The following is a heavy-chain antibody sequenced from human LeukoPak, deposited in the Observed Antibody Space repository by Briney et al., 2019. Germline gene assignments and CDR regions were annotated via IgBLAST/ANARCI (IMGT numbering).Heavy chain of an antibody. CDR2: IDESGGSI. CDR3: ARDYGSRGSSSYPFDN. D-gene: IGHD3-10*01. Sequence: QPGGSLRLSCAATGFTFSSDAMSWVRQAPGKGLEWVSGIDESGGSIYYADSVKGRFTISRDNSKNTLDLQMNSLRAEDTAVYYCARDYGSRGSSSYPFDNWSQGTLVTVSS. J-gene: IGHJ4*02. CDR1: GFTFSSDA. V-gene: IGHV3-23*01.